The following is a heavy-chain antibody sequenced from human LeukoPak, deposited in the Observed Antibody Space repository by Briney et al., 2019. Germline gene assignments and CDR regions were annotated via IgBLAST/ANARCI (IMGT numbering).Heavy chain of an antibody. CDR1: GDSITNYF. D-gene: IGHD5-12*01. CDR2: IYNSGST. Sequence: TSETLSLTCTVAGDSITNYFWSWIRQPPGKGLEWIGYIYNSGSTNYNPSLNPSLKSRVTISVDTSKNQFFLRLSSVTAADTAVYFCERYYTGYSLDYLGQGTLVTVSS. CDR3: ERYYTGYSLDY. V-gene: IGHV4-59*01. J-gene: IGHJ4*02.